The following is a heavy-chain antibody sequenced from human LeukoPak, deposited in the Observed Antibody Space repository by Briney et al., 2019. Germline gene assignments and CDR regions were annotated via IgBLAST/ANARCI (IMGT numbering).Heavy chain of an antibody. CDR1: HSTFTTNC. J-gene: IGHJ4*02. Sequence: RTGESLKISCLRSHSTFTTNCTGCARQLPGKGLEWMGIIYPGDSDTRYSPSFQGQATISVHKSIGTAYLQWSSLKASDTDLSYCGGAPTVGPHPLCDLWGRGTLVTVSS. D-gene: IGHD1-26*01. V-gene: IGHV5-51*01. CDR3: GGAPTVGPHPLCDL. CDR2: IYPGDSDT.